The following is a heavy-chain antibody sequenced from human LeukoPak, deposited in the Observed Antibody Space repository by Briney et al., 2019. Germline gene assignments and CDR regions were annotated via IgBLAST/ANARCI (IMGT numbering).Heavy chain of an antibody. CDR3: TRGRRDIVVVPAAKASYYFDY. CDR1: GYTFTSYD. V-gene: IGHV1-8*01. J-gene: IGHJ4*02. Sequence: GASVKVSCKASGYTFTSYDINWVRQAAGQGLEWMGWMNPNSGNTVYAQKFQGRVTMTRNTSISTAYMELSSLRSEDTAVYYCTRGRRDIVVVPAAKASYYFDYWGQGTLVTVSS. CDR2: MNPNSGNT. D-gene: IGHD2-2*01.